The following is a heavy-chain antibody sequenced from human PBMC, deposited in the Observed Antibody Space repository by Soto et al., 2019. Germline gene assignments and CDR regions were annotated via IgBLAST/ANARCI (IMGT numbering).Heavy chain of an antibody. CDR1: GASITNDAFF. D-gene: IGHD5-18*01. CDR2: ITYGGSI. J-gene: IGHJ4*02. Sequence: PSETLSLTCTVSGASITNDAFFCTWVLQHPEKGLEWLAYITYGGSIYYDPSLRSRLTVSIDKSKSQLSLNVRSVTAADTAVYYCAKMERTHLWLLVQNWGQGLMVTVSS. CDR3: AKMERTHLWLLVQN. V-gene: IGHV4-31*02.